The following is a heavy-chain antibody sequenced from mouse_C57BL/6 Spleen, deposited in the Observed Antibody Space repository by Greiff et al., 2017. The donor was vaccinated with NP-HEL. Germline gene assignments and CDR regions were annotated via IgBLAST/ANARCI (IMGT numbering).Heavy chain of an antibody. CDR1: GFTFSDYG. CDR3: ARPLRGGAMDY. V-gene: IGHV5-17*01. D-gene: IGHD1-1*01. CDR2: ISSGSSTI. J-gene: IGHJ4*01. Sequence: EVNVVESGGGLVKPGGSLKLSCAASGFTFSDYGMHWVRQAPEKGLEWVAYISSGSSTIYYADTVKGRFTISRDNAKNTLFLQMTSLRSEDTAMYYCARPLRGGAMDYWGQGTSVTVSS.